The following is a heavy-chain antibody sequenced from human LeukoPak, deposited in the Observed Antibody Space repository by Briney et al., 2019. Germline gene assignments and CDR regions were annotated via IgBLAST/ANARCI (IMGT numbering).Heavy chain of an antibody. J-gene: IGHJ4*02. CDR1: GYTFTSYS. CDR2: ISAYNGNT. CDR3: ARGQYFDF. Sequence: ASVKVSCKPSGYTFTSYSISWVRQAPGQGFEWMGWISAYNGNTDSAQKLQGRFTMTTDTSTSTAYMELRSLRSDDTAVYYCARGQYFDFWGQGTLVTVSS. V-gene: IGHV1-18*01.